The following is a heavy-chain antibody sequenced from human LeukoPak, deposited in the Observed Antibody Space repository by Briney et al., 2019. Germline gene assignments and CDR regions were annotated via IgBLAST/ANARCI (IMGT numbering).Heavy chain of an antibody. CDR3: ARDPYSSSWYYDNWFDP. V-gene: IGHV3-23*01. Sequence: GGSLRLSCAASGFTFSSYAMSWVRQPPGKGLEWVSAVSGSGGSTYYADSVKGRFTISRDNSKNTLYLQMNSLRAEDTAVYYCARDPYSSSWYYDNWFDPWGQGTLVTVSS. D-gene: IGHD6-13*01. J-gene: IGHJ5*02. CDR2: VSGSGGST. CDR1: GFTFSSYA.